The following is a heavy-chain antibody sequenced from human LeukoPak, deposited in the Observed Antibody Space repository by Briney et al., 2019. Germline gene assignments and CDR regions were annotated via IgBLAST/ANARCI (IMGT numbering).Heavy chain of an antibody. CDR2: ITPSSGAT. CDR3: ARDRGSSWYVDY. CDR1: GYTFTTYY. D-gene: IGHD6-13*01. J-gene: IGHJ4*02. Sequence: GASVKVSCKASGYTFTTYYIHWVRQAPGQGLEWMGLITPSSGATSYAQNFQGRVTMTRDTSTSTVYMELSSLRSEDTAVYFCARDRGSSWYVDYWGQGTLVTVSS. V-gene: IGHV1-46*01.